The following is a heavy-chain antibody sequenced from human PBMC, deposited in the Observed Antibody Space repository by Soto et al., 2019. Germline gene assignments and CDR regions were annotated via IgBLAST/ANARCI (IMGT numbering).Heavy chain of an antibody. J-gene: IGHJ4*02. D-gene: IGHD6-13*01. Sequence: QLQLQESGPGLVKPSETLSLTCTVSGGSISSSSYYWGWIRQPPGKGLEWIGSIYYSGSTYSNPTLKSRVTISVDTSKNPFSLKLISVTAADTAVYYCARNPGYSSSWTFSLWGQGTLVTVSS. V-gene: IGHV4-39*01. CDR1: GGSISSSSYY. CDR2: IYYSGST. CDR3: ARNPGYSSSWTFSL.